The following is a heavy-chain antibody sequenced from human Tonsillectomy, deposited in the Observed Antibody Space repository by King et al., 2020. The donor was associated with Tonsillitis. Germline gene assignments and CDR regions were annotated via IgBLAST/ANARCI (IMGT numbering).Heavy chain of an antibody. CDR1: GYTFTGYY. J-gene: IGHJ5*02. CDR2: INPKSGGT. Sequence: GQLVQSGAEVKKPGASVKVSCKASGYTFTGYYMHWVRQAPGQGLEWMGWINPKSGGTNSAQKFQGRLTMTRDTSISTAYMVLSRLRSDDTAVYYCATINGRDGGYDRSWGQGTLVTVSS. CDR3: ATINGRDGGYDRS. D-gene: IGHD5-12*01. V-gene: IGHV1-2*02.